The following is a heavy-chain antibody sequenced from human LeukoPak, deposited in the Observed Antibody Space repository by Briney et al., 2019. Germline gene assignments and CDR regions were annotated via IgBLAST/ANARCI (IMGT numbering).Heavy chain of an antibody. CDR2: INSDGSIT. D-gene: IGHD1-26*01. CDR1: GFTFSSYW. V-gene: IGHV3-74*01. CDR3: VRDQGGASDY. Sequence: DPGGSLRPSCAASGFTFSSYWMHWVRQAPGKGLVWVSRINSDGSITTYADSVKGRFTFSRDNAKNTLYLHMNSLRAEDTAVYYCVRDQGGASDYWGQGTLVTVSS. J-gene: IGHJ4*02.